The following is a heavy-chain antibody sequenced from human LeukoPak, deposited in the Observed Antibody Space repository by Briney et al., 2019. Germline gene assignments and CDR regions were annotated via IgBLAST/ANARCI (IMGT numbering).Heavy chain of an antibody. CDR3: TRAVGYNEIYYYMDV. CDR2: IRSKAYGGTT. D-gene: IGHD5-18*01. V-gene: IGHV3-49*04. J-gene: IGHJ6*03. CDR1: GFTFGDYA. Sequence: GGSLRLSCTASGFTFGDYAMSWVRQAPGKGLEWVGFIRSKAYGGTTEYAASVKGRFTISRDDSKCIAYLQMNSLKTEDTAVYYCTRAVGYNEIYYYMDVWGKGTTVTVSS.